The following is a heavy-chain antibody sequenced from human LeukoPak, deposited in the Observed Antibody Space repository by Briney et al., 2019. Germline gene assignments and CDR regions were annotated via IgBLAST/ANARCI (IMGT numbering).Heavy chain of an antibody. Sequence: GASVKVSCKASGYTLTGYYMHWVRQAPGQGLEWMGWINPNSGGTNYAQKFQGWVTMTRDTSISTAYMELSRLRSDDTAVYYCATDYGDYGNYYYGMDVWGKGTTVTVSS. CDR1: GYTLTGYY. D-gene: IGHD4-17*01. V-gene: IGHV1-2*04. CDR3: ATDYGDYGNYYYGMDV. J-gene: IGHJ6*04. CDR2: INPNSGGT.